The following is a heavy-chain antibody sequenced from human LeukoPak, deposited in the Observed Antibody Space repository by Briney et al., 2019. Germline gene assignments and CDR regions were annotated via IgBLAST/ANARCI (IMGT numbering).Heavy chain of an antibody. CDR1: GFTFSRHW. D-gene: IGHD2-8*01. Sequence: PGGSPRLSCAASGFTFSRHWMHWVRQAPGKGLVWVSHLNSDGSRKTYADSVKGRFTISRDNAKNTIYLQMNSLRAEDTAVYYCARDNGKYAMDVWGQGTTVTVSS. V-gene: IGHV3-74*01. CDR2: LNSDGSRK. J-gene: IGHJ6*02. CDR3: ARDNGKYAMDV.